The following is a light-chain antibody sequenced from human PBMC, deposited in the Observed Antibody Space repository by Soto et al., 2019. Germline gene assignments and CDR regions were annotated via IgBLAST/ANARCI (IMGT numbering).Light chain of an antibody. V-gene: IGKV1-39*01. CDR2: AAS. CDR3: QQSYSSPYT. Sequence: DVQMTQSPFSLSASVGDRVTITCRASQTISSYLNWYQQKPGNAPKLLIYAASSLQGGVPSRFSGGGSGTDFTLTIRSLQPEDSATYYCQQSYSSPYTFGLGTKLEIK. J-gene: IGKJ2*01. CDR1: QTISSY.